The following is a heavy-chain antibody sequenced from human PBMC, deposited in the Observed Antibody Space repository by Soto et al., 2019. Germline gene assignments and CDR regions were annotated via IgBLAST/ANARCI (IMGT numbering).Heavy chain of an antibody. Sequence: SETLSLTCTVSGGSISSGGYYWSWIRQHPGKGLEWIGYIYYSGSTYYNPSLKSRVTISVDTSKNQFSLKLSSVTAADTAVYYCARGLAARPNWFDPWGQGTLVTVSS. CDR3: ARGLAARPNWFDP. CDR2: IYYSGST. D-gene: IGHD6-6*01. CDR1: GGSISSGGYY. V-gene: IGHV4-31*03. J-gene: IGHJ5*02.